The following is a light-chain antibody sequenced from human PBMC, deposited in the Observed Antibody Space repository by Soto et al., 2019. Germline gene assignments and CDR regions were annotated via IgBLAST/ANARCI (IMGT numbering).Light chain of an antibody. CDR2: DAS. Sequence: IVLTQSPATLSLSPGERATLSCRASQSISSHLAWYQQKPGQAPRLLMYDASNRATDIPARFSGSGSGTDFTLTISSLEPEXFAVYYXQQRPTWPLTFGGGTKVEIK. J-gene: IGKJ4*01. V-gene: IGKV3-11*01. CDR3: QQRPTWPLT. CDR1: QSISSH.